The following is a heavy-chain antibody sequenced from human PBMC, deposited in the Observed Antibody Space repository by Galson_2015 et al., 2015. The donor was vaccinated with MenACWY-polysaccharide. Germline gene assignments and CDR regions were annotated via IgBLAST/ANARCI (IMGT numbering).Heavy chain of an antibody. D-gene: IGHD6-6*01. CDR2: IGYDGGNK. CDR3: AKDRDSSSSDPDY. CDR1: GFIFSSYG. J-gene: IGHJ4*02. V-gene: IGHV3-30*02. Sequence: SLRLSCAASGFIFSSYGMHWVRQAPGKGLEWVSFIGYDGGNKYYADSVKGRFTISRDNSKNTLYLQMNSLRAEDTAVYYCAKDRDSSSSDPDYWGQGTLVTVSS.